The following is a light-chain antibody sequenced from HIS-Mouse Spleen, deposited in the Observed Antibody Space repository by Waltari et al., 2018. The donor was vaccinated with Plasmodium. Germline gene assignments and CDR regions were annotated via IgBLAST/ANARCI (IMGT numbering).Light chain of an antibody. CDR3: YSTDSSGNHRV. J-gene: IGLJ3*02. Sequence: SYELTQPPSVSVSPGQTARITCSGDALPKKYAYWYQQNSGQAPLLVIYEDSKRPSGIHERFSGSSSGTMATLTISGAQVEDEADYYCYSTDSSGNHRVFGGGTKLTVL. CDR2: EDS. V-gene: IGLV3-10*01. CDR1: ALPKKY.